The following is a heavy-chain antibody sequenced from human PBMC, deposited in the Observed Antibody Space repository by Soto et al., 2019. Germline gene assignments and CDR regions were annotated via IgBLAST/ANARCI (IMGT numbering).Heavy chain of an antibody. J-gene: IGHJ6*02. CDR2: ISSSSSYI. V-gene: IGHV3-21*01. CDR3: ARVVDSYDPYYSYGMDV. D-gene: IGHD3-22*01. Sequence: EVQLVESGGGLVKPGGSLRPSCAASGFTFSTYSMNWVRQAPGKGLEWVSSISSSSSYINYADSVKGRFTISRDNAKNSLYLQMNSLIAEYTAVYYCARVVDSYDPYYSYGMDVWGQGTTVTVSS. CDR1: GFTFSTYS.